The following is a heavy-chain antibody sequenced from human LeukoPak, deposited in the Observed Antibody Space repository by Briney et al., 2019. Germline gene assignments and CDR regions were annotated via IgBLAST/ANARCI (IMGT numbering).Heavy chain of an antibody. J-gene: IGHJ4*02. Sequence: PGGSLRLSCAASGFTFNTYGMSWVRQAPGKGLEWVSGISGSGGATYYADSVKGRFTVSRDNAKNSLYLQMNSLRVEDTAVYYCARARAGIQAGFDYWGQGTLVTVSS. D-gene: IGHD1-1*01. CDR2: ISGSGGAT. CDR3: ARARAGIQAGFDY. CDR1: GFTFNTYG. V-gene: IGHV3-23*01.